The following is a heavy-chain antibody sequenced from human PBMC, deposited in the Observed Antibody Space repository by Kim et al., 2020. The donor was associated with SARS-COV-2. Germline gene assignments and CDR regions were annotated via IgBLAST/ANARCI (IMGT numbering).Heavy chain of an antibody. CDR1: GFTFSSYA. D-gene: IGHD3-3*01. V-gene: IGHV3-23*01. J-gene: IGHJ3*02. CDR3: AKDLRFLEWLVLKEVDAFDI. CDR2: ISGSGGST. Sequence: GGSLRLSCAASGFTFSSYAMSWVRQAPGKGLEWVSAISGSGGSTYYADSVKGRFTISRDNSKNTLYLQMNSLRAEDTAVYYCAKDLRFLEWLVLKEVDAFDIWGQGTMVTVSS.